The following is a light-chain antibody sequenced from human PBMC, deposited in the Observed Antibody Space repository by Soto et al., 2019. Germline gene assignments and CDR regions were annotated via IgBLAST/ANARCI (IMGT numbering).Light chain of an antibody. Sequence: DIKMTQSPSTRSGSAVDRVTLTFRASQSVGRYLAWYQQRPGQAPTLLLHGASTGATGVPGRFSGSGSGTEFTLTISSLQSEDSAIYYCQHYKSWPWTFGQGTKVDIK. CDR2: GAS. J-gene: IGKJ1*01. CDR3: QHYKSWPWT. CDR1: QSVGRY. V-gene: IGKV3-15*01.